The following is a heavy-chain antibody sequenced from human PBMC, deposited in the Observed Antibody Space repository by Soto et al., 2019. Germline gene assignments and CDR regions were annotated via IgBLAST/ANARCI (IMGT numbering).Heavy chain of an antibody. D-gene: IGHD3-9*01. V-gene: IGHV1-69*01. CDR2: IIPMIPRT. CDR1: GGTFNNYG. CDR3: AXWDYDVLTXYXYDD. Sequence: QVQLVQSGAEVKKPGSSVKVSCKASGGTFNNYGMGWVRQAPGQGLEWMGGIIPMIPRTNYAQKFQGRVXXXADASRSTAYMXLRSLXXXXXXXXXXAXWDYDVLTXYXYDDWGQGTLVTV. J-gene: IGHJ4*02.